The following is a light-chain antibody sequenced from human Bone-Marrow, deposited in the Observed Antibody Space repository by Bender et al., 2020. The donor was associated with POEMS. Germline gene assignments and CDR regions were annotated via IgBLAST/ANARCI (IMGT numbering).Light chain of an antibody. CDR3: ATWDDSLNGWV. Sequence: QSVLTQPPSASGTPGQRVTISCSGSSSKFGSYPVNWYQQLPGAAPKLVIFNNSQRPSGVPYRFSGSNSGTSASLAISGLLSDDEADFYCATWDDSLNGWVFGGGTKLTVL. CDR2: NNS. J-gene: IGLJ3*02. CDR1: SSKFGSYP. V-gene: IGLV1-44*01.